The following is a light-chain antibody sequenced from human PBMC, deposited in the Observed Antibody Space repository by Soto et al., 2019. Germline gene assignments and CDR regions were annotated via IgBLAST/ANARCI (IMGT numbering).Light chain of an antibody. CDR1: QSISSW. J-gene: IGKJ1*01. CDR3: HQYNSYPWT. Sequence: DIQMTQSPSTLSASVGDRVTITCRASQSISSWLSWYQQKPGKAPKLLIYDASSFESGVPSRFSGSGSGTEFTLTISSLQPDDFATYYCHQYNSYPWTFGHGTKVEIK. V-gene: IGKV1-5*01. CDR2: DAS.